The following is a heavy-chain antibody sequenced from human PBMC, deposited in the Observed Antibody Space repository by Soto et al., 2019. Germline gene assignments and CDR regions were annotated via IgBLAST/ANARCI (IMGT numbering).Heavy chain of an antibody. J-gene: IGHJ4*02. D-gene: IGHD1-26*01. CDR2: ISGSGGST. CDR1: GLTFSSYA. Sequence: EVQLLESGGGLVQPGGSLRLSCAASGLTFSSYAMNWVRQAPGKGLEWVSTISGSGGSTYYADSVKGRFTVSRDNSKNTLYLQMNSLRAEDTAVYYCAKTIVGGTLHAFDYWGQGTLVTVSS. CDR3: AKTIVGGTLHAFDY. V-gene: IGHV3-23*01.